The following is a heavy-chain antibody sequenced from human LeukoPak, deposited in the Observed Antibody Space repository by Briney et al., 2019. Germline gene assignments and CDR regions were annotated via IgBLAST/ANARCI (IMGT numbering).Heavy chain of an antibody. CDR3: AKRYSSSWYYFDY. CDR2: ISGSGGRT. V-gene: IGHV3-23*01. J-gene: IGHJ4*02. D-gene: IGHD6-13*01. CDR1: GFTFSSYA. Sequence: PGGSLRLSCAASGFTFSSYAMSWVRQAPGKGLEWVSAISGSGGRTYYADSVKGRFTISRDNSKNTLYLQMNSLRAEDTAVYYSAKRYSSSWYYFDYWGQGTLVTVSS.